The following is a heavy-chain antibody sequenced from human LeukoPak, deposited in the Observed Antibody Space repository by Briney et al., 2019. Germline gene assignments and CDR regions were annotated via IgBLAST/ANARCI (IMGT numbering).Heavy chain of an antibody. CDR2: ISGSGGDT. Sequence: GVSLRLSCAASGFTFSNYAMSWVRQAPGKGLEWVSSISGSGGDTYYADSMEGRFSISRDNSKNTPYLQITSLRAEDTAVYYCAKGRSGTYYLHDYWGQGTLVTVSS. J-gene: IGHJ4*02. CDR1: GFTFSNYA. V-gene: IGHV3-23*01. D-gene: IGHD3-10*01. CDR3: AKGRSGTYYLHDY.